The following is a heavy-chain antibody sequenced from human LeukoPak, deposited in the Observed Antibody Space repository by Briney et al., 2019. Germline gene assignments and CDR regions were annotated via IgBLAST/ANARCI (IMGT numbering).Heavy chain of an antibody. V-gene: IGHV5-51*01. CDR2: IYPGDSET. J-gene: IGHJ6*02. Sequence: GESLKISCKGSGYSFTSYWIGWVRQMPGKGLEWMGIIYPGDSETRYSPSFQGQVTISADKSISTAYLQWSSLEASDTAMYYCAKWGDYGDYYYHSLDVWGQGTTVTVSS. CDR3: AKWGDYGDYYYHSLDV. D-gene: IGHD4-17*01. CDR1: GYSFTSYW.